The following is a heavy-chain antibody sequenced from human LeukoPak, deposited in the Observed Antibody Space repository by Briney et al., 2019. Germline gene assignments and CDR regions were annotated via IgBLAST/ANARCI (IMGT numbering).Heavy chain of an antibody. V-gene: IGHV3-64*01. CDR3: ARVGRGYSYGYLGLDY. CDR1: GFTFSSYA. D-gene: IGHD5-18*01. J-gene: IGHJ4*02. CDR2: ISSNGGST. Sequence: PGGSLRLSCAASGFTFSSYAMHWVRQAPGKGLEYVSSISSNGGSTYYANSVKDRFTISRENSKNTLYLQIGSLRAEDMAVYYCARVGRGYSYGYLGLDYWGQGTMVTVSS.